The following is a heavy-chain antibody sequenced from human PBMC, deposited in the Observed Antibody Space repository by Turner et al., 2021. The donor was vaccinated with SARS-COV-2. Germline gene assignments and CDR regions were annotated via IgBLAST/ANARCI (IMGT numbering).Heavy chain of an antibody. CDR3: ARHQGSASGYDHGMNV. CDR2: FYKIGSI. J-gene: IGHJ6*02. D-gene: IGHD1-26*01. Sequence: QVQLQESGAGLVKPSETLSLTCTVTGGSISSKSWSWNRQSPGRGLEWIGYFYKIGSIDYNPTLRSRVTISVDTSKNQLSLNLISVTAADTAVYYCARHQGSASGYDHGMNVWGQGTAVIVSS. CDR1: GGSISSKS. V-gene: IGHV4-59*08.